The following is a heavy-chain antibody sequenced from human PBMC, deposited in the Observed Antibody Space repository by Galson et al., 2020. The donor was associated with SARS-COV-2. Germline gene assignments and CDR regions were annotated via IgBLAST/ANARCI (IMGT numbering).Heavy chain of an antibody. CDR2: IYYSGST. Sequence: SETLSLTCTVSGGSISSSSYYWGWIRQPPGKGLAWIGSIYYSGSTYYNPSLKSRVTISVDTSKNQFSLKLSSVTAADTAVYYCARSGGLRRWPGPGYWGQGTLVTVSS. CDR1: GGSISSSSYY. CDR3: ARSGGLRRWPGPGY. J-gene: IGHJ4*02. D-gene: IGHD4-17*01. V-gene: IGHV4-39*07.